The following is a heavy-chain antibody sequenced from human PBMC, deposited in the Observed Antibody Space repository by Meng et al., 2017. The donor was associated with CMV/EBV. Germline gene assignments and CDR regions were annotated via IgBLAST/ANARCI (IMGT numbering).Heavy chain of an antibody. CDR1: GGYISSGDYY. D-gene: IGHD3-22*01. CDR3: ARAAPDYYDSSGPPDY. J-gene: IGHJ4*02. CDR2: IYYSGST. Sequence: QGQLQESGPGLGKPSQPLSLTCNVSGGYISSGDYYWSWIRQPPGKGLEWIGYIYYSGSTYYNPSLKSRVTISVDTSKNQFSLKLSSVTAADTAVYYCARAAPDYYDSSGPPDYWGQGTLVTVSS. V-gene: IGHV4-30-4*08.